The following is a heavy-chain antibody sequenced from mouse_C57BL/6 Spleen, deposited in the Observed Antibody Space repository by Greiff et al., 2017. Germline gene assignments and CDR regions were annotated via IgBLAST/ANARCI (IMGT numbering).Heavy chain of an antibody. V-gene: IGHV1-64*01. D-gene: IGHD1-1*01. CDR2: IHPNSGST. Sequence: QVQLQQPGAELVKPGASVKLSCKASGYTFTSYWMHWVKQRPGQGLEWIGMIHPNSGSTNYNEKFKSKATLTVDKSSSTAYMQLSSLTSEDSAVYYCARGGTTVVATDYAMDYWGQGPSVTVSS. J-gene: IGHJ4*01. CDR1: GYTFTSYW. CDR3: ARGGTTVVATDYAMDY.